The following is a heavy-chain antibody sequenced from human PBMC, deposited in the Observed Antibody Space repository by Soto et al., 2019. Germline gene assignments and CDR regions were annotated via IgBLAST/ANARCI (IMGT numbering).Heavy chain of an antibody. V-gene: IGHV1-18*01. CDR3: ATIGVSSGHESPDFDS. D-gene: IGHD3-16*01. CDR2: ISGFNGNT. CDR1: GYTFNFYG. Sequence: QVQLVQSGAEVKKPGASVKVSCKASGYTFNFYGITWVRQAPGQGLEWMGWISGFNGNTNYAADPQGRVSMTTYASTTTAYIELRGLRSDDPAVYYCATIGVSSGHESPDFDSWGQGTLVTVSS. J-gene: IGHJ4*02.